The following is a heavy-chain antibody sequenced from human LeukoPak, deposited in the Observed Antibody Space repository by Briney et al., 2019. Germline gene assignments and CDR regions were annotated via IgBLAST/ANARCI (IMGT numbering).Heavy chain of an antibody. V-gene: IGHV1-69*04. CDR1: GGTFSSYA. J-gene: IGHJ4*02. CDR2: IIPILGIA. Sequence: SVKVSCKASGGTFSSYAISWVRQAPGQGLEWMGRIIPILGIAKYVQKFQGRVTITADTSTSTAYMELSSLRSEDTAVYYCALSGPDYYDSSGYQRQFHYWGQGTLVTVSS. D-gene: IGHD3-22*01. CDR3: ALSGPDYYDSSGYQRQFHY.